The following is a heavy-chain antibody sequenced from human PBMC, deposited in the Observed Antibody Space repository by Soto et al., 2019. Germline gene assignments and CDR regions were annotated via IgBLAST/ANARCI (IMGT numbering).Heavy chain of an antibody. CDR3: ARAFDWWGNYGMDV. CDR1: GGSVSSGSYY. V-gene: IGHV4-61*01. Sequence: QVQLQESGPGLVKPSETLSLTCTVSGGSVSSGSYYWSWIRQPPGKGLEWIGYIYYSGSTNYNPSLKRRVTISVDTSKNQFSLKLSSVTAADTAVYYCARAFDWWGNYGMDVWGQGTTVTVSS. J-gene: IGHJ6*02. CDR2: IYYSGST. D-gene: IGHD2-8*02.